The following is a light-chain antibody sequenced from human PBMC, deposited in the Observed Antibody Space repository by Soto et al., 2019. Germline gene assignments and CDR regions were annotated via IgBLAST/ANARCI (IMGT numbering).Light chain of an antibody. Sequence: EIVLTQSPVTLSLSPGERATLSCRSSQSGSSSNLAWYQQKTGQAPRLLIYGTSSRATGIPDRFSGSGSGTDFTLTISRLEPEDCAVYDCQQYGTSPPYTFGQGTKLEIK. CDR3: QQYGTSPPYT. CDR1: QSGSSSN. CDR2: GTS. V-gene: IGKV3-20*01. J-gene: IGKJ2*01.